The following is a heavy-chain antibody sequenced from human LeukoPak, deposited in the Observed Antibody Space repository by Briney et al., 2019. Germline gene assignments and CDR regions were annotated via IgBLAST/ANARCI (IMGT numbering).Heavy chain of an antibody. CDR1: GGSFSGYY. D-gene: IGHD2-15*01. J-gene: IGHJ4*02. Sequence: SETLYLTCAVYGGSFSGYYWSWIRQPPGKGLEWIGEINHSGSTNYNPSLKSRVTISVDTSKNQFSLKLSSVTAADTAVYYCAREGVVGAYGHFDYWGQGTLVTVSS. V-gene: IGHV4-34*01. CDR2: INHSGST. CDR3: AREGVVGAYGHFDY.